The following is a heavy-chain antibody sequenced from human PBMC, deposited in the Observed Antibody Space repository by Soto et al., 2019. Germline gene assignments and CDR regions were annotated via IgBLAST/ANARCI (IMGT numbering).Heavy chain of an antibody. Sequence: QVQLVQSGAEVKKPGASVKVSCKESGYTFTSYSMHWVRQAPGQGLEWMGIINPSGGSTSYAQKFPGRVTMTRDTSTSTVYMELSSLRSEDTAVYYCARDYPVDIVATVCGYWGQGTLVTVSS. D-gene: IGHD5-12*01. CDR3: ARDYPVDIVATVCGY. CDR2: INPSGGST. J-gene: IGHJ4*02. V-gene: IGHV1-46*03. CDR1: GYTFTSYS.